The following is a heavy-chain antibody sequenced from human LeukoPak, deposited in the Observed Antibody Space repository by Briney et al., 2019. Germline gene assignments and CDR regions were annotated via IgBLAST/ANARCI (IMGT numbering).Heavy chain of an antibody. Sequence: SGGSLRLSCAASGFTFDDYAMLWVRQAQGKGLEWVSGISWNSGSIGYADSVEGRFTISRDNAKNSLYLQMNNLRAEDTALYYCAKGRYCSSTSCLYFDYWGQGTLVTVSS. J-gene: IGHJ4*02. D-gene: IGHD2-2*01. V-gene: IGHV3-9*01. CDR3: AKGRYCSSTSCLYFDY. CDR2: ISWNSGSI. CDR1: GFTFDDYA.